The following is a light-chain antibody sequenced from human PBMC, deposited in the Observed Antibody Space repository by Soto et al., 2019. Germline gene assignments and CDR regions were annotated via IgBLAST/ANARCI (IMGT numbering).Light chain of an antibody. Sequence: NFMLTQPHSVSESPGKTVTISCTRSSGSIASNYVQWYQQRPGSAPSTVIYEDNQRPSGVPDRFSGSIDSSSNSASLTISGLKTEDEADYFCQSFDTNNYWVFGGGTKVTVL. CDR2: EDN. V-gene: IGLV6-57*03. CDR3: QSFDTNNYWV. CDR1: SGSIASNY. J-gene: IGLJ3*02.